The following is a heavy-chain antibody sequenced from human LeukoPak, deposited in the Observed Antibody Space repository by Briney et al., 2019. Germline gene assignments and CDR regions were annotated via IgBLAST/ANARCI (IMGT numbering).Heavy chain of an antibody. J-gene: IGHJ3*02. Sequence: SETLSLTCAVSGYSISSGYYWGWIRQPPGEGLEWIGSIYHSGSTYYNPSLKSRVTISVDTSKNQFSLKLSSVTAADTAVYYCARRGDYGSGNDDAFDIWGQGTMVTVSS. D-gene: IGHD3-10*01. CDR3: ARRGDYGSGNDDAFDI. CDR2: IYHSGST. CDR1: GYSISSGYY. V-gene: IGHV4-38-2*01.